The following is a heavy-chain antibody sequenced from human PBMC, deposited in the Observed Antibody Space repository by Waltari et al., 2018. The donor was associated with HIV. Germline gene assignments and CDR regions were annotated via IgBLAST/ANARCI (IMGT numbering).Heavy chain of an antibody. CDR1: GFTFSSYI. D-gene: IGHD5-12*01. Sequence: DVQLVESGGGLVKPGGSLRLSCAASGFTFSSYIMTWVRQAPGKGLEWVAAIASSSPTYRYYADSVRGRFTISRDNAKNSLYLQMNNLRAEDTAVYYCAGEMATVYVDYWGQGTLVTVSS. CDR3: AGEMATVYVDY. V-gene: IGHV3-21*01. J-gene: IGHJ4*02. CDR2: IASSSPTYR.